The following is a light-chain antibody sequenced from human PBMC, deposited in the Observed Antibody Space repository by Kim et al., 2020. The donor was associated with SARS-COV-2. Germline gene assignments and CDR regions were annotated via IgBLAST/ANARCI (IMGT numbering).Light chain of an antibody. J-gene: IGLJ2*01. CDR2: EVS. CDR3: NSYAGSNNFVV. V-gene: IGLV2-8*01. Sequence: QSATISCTGTSSDVGGYNYVSWYQQHPGKAPKLVIYEVSQRPSGVPDRFSGSKSGNTASLTVSGLQAEDEADYYCNSYAGSNNFVVFGGGTQLTVL. CDR1: SSDVGGYNY.